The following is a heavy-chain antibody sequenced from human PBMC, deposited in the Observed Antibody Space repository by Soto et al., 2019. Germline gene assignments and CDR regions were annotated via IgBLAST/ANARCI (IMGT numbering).Heavy chain of an antibody. V-gene: IGHV4-30-4*01. CDR3: ARSDNYVPFDH. CDR1: GGSISSGDYY. D-gene: IGHD4-4*01. Sequence: QVQLQESGPGLVKPSQTLSLTCTVSGGSISSGDYYWSWIRQPPGKGLEWIGYIYYSGFTYYNPSLNSRLTMSVATSKNPFSLKLSSVIAADTAVYYCARSDNYVPFDHWGQGTLVTVSS. CDR2: IYYSGFT. J-gene: IGHJ4*02.